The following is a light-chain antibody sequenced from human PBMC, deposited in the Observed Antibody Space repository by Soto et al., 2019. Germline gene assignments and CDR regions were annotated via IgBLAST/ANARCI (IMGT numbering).Light chain of an antibody. V-gene: IGKV3-11*01. CDR3: QQRSNWPPYT. CDR1: QSVSSY. Sequence: EIVLTQSPATLSLSPVERATLSCRASQSVSSYLAWFQQKPGQAPRLLIYGASNRAAGIPARFSGSGSGTDFTLTISSLEPEDFAVYYCQQRSNWPPYTFGQGTRLEIK. CDR2: GAS. J-gene: IGKJ2*01.